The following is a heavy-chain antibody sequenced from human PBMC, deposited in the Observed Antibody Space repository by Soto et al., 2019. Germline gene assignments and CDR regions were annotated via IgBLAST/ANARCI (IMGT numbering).Heavy chain of an antibody. CDR1: GYTFTAHG. CDR3: ASRGYDFWSGLDP. CDR2: INTGNGHT. V-gene: IGHV1-3*04. Sequence: GASVKVSCKASGYTFTAHGIHWVRQAPGQRLEWMGWINTGNGHTKYSQKFQGRVTITRDTSARTAYMELNSLRSEDTAVYYCASRGYDFWSGLDPWGQGNLVTVSS. J-gene: IGHJ5*02. D-gene: IGHD3-3*01.